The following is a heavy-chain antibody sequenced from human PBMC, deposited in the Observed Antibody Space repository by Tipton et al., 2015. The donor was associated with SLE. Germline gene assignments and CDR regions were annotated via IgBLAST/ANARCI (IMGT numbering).Heavy chain of an antibody. CDR2: IYYSGST. CDR3: ASPRDYYDSSGYYPFDY. J-gene: IGHJ4*01. D-gene: IGHD3-22*01. V-gene: IGHV4-39*07. Sequence: TLSLTCTVSGGSISSSSYYWGWIRQPPGKGLEWIGSIYYSGSTYYNPSLKSRVTISVDTSKNQFSLKLSSVTAADTAVYYCASPRDYYDSSGYYPFDYWGHGTLVTVSS. CDR1: GGSISSSSYY.